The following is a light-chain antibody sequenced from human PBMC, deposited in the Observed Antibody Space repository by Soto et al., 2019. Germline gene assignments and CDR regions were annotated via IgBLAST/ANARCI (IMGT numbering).Light chain of an antibody. CDR1: NSDVGHYNY. J-gene: IGLJ7*01. CDR3: FSYAGSAWI. Sequence: QSVLTQPRSVSGSPGQSVTISCTGTNSDVGHYNYVSWYQQHPGKAPKLIIFDVDKRPSGVPDRFSGSKSGNTASLTISGLQDEDEDDYYCFSYAGSAWIFGGGTQLTVL. CDR2: DVD. V-gene: IGLV2-11*01.